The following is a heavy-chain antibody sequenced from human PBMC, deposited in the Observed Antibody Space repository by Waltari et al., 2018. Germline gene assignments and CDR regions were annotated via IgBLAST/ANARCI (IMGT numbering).Heavy chain of an antibody. CDR1: GGSINSADSN. V-gene: IGHV4-30-4*08. D-gene: IGHD2-21*02. CDR3: VRAVTGTSNYDH. J-gene: IGHJ4*02. CDR2: ISHSGLT. Sequence: QVQLQESGPGLVKPSQTLSLTCTVSGGSINSADSNWGWIRQPPEKGLEWIGYISHSGLTSYNPSLRSRLTISLDTSKNQFSLNLNSVTAADTAVYYCVRAVTGTSNYDHWGQGTLVTVSS.